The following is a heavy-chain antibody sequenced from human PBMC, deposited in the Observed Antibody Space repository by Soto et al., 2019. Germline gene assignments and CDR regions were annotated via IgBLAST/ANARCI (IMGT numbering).Heavy chain of an antibody. D-gene: IGHD2-2*01. CDR1: GDSVSSNSAA. CDR2: TYYRSKWYN. V-gene: IGHV6-1*01. CDR3: ARATPAAMKGYYYYYMDV. J-gene: IGHJ6*03. Sequence: SQTLSLTCAISGDSVSSNSAAWNWIRQSPSRGLEWLGRTYYRSKWYNDYAVSVKSRITINPDTSKNQFSLQLNSVTPEDTAVYYCARATPAAMKGYYYYYMDVWGKGTTVTVSS.